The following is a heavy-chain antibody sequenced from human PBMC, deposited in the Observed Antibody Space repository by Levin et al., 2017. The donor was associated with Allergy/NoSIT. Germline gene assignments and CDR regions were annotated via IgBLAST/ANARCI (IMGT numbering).Heavy chain of an antibody. J-gene: IGHJ6*02. Sequence: GGSLRLSCAASGFTFSSYGMHWVRQAPGKGLEWVAVIWYDGSNKYYADSVKGRFTISRDNSKNTLYLQMNSLRAEDTAVYYCARDRVISTNYYYGMDVWGQGTTVTVSS. V-gene: IGHV3-33*01. CDR2: IWYDGSNK. CDR3: ARDRVISTNYYYGMDV. D-gene: IGHD3-16*02. CDR1: GFTFSSYG.